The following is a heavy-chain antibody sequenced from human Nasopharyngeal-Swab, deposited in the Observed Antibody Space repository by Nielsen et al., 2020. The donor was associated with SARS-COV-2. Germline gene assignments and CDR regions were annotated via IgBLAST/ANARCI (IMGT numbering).Heavy chain of an antibody. CDR2: ISGSGGST. CDR3: AKEYSSGWYFPGY. Sequence: GESLKISCAASGFTFSSYARSWVLQAPGKGLEWVSAISGSGGSTYYADSVKGRFTISRDNSKNTLYLQMNSLRAEDTAVYYCAKEYSSGWYFPGYWGQGTLVTVSS. J-gene: IGHJ4*02. CDR1: GFTFSSYA. V-gene: IGHV3-23*01. D-gene: IGHD6-19*01.